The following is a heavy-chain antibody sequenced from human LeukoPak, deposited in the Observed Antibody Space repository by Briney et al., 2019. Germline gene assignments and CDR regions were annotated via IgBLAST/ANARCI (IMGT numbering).Heavy chain of an antibody. D-gene: IGHD3-22*01. Sequence: ASVKVSCKASGYTFTGYYMHWVRQAPGQGLKWMGWINPNSGGTNYAQKFQGRVTMTRDTSISTAYMELSRLRSDDTAVYYCASSYYYDSSGLMYPIDYWGQGTLVTVSS. J-gene: IGHJ4*02. V-gene: IGHV1-2*02. CDR3: ASSYYYDSSGLMYPIDY. CDR1: GYTFTGYY. CDR2: INPNSGGT.